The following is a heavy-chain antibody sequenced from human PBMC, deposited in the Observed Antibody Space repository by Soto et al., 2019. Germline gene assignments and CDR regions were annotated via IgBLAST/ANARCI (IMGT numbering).Heavy chain of an antibody. CDR3: ARDPTLELLWFGESSTGAFDI. CDR1: GFTFSIYS. J-gene: IGHJ3*02. D-gene: IGHD3-10*01. Sequence: GGSLRLSCAASGFTFSIYSMNWVRQAPGKGLEWVSYIMPGSSHIFYADSVKGRFTISRDNAKNSLYLQMNSLRAEDTAVYYCARDPTLELLWFGESSTGAFDIWGQGTMVTVSS. CDR2: IMPGSSHI. V-gene: IGHV3-48*01.